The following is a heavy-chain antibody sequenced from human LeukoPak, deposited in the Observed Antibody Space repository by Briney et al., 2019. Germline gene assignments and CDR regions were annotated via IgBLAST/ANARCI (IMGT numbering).Heavy chain of an antibody. CDR2: IYYSGST. CDR3: ARLRGGSGYDPAFDC. D-gene: IGHD5-12*01. J-gene: IGHJ4*02. V-gene: IGHV4-59*08. CDR1: GGSISSYY. Sequence: SETLSLTCTVSGGSISSYYWSWIRQPPGKGLEWIGYIYYSGSTNYNPSLKSRVTISVDTSKNQFSLKLSSVTAADTAVYYCARLRGGSGYDPAFDCWGQGTLVTVSS.